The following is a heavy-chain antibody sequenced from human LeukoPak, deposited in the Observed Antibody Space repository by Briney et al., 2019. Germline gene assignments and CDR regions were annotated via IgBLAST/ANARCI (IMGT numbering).Heavy chain of an antibody. V-gene: IGHV4-59*12. CDR3: ARASRLEAYGMDV. Sequence: SETLSLTCTVSGGSISSYYWSWIRQPPGKGLEWIGYIYYSGSTNYNPSLKSRVTISVDRSKNQFSLKLSSVTAADTAVYYCARASRLEAYGMDVWGQGTTVTVSS. J-gene: IGHJ6*02. CDR2: IYYSGST. CDR1: GGSISSYY.